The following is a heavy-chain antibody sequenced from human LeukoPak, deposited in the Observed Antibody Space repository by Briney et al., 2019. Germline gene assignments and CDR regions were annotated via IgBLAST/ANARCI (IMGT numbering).Heavy chain of an antibody. D-gene: IGHD5-18*01. V-gene: IGHV1-46*01. CDR2: INPSDGST. J-gene: IGHJ4*02. CDR1: GYTFISYY. CDR3: ARGPTVYSYGSSVDY. Sequence: ASVRVSCKASGYTFISYYMHWVRQAPGQGLEWMGIINPSDGSTSYAQKFQGRVTMTRDTSISTAYMELSRLRSDDTAVYYCARGPTVYSYGSSVDYWGQGTLVTVSS.